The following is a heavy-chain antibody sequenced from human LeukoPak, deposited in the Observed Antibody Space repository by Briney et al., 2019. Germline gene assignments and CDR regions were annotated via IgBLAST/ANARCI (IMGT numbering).Heavy chain of an antibody. CDR1: GGSISSSAFC. CDR3: ARDNTVTTEDVGMDV. V-gene: IGHV4-39*07. CDR2: IYYSGSA. D-gene: IGHD4-17*01. J-gene: IGHJ6*02. Sequence: SETLSLTCTVSGGSISSSAFCWGWIRQPPGKGLEWIGSIYYSGSAYYNPSLKGRVTISVDTSKNQFSLKLASVTAADTAVYYCARDNTVTTEDVGMDVWGQGTTVTVSS.